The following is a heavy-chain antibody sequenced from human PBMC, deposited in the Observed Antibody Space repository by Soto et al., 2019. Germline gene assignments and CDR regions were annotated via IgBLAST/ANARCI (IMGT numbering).Heavy chain of an antibody. J-gene: IGHJ5*02. Sequence: QVQLVQSGAEVKKPGASVKVSCKASGYTFTSYGISWVRQAPGQGLEWMGWISAYNGNTNYAQKLQGRVTITTVTSTSTTDMELMILISDVTAVYYCASSDDILPGYSCGFDAWCQGTLGTVFS. CDR1: GYTFTSYG. V-gene: IGHV1-18*01. CDR2: ISAYNGNT. D-gene: IGHD3-9*01. CDR3: ASSDDILPGYSCGFDA.